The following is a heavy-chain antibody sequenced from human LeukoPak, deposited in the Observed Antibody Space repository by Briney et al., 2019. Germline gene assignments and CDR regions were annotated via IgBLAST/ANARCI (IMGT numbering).Heavy chain of an antibody. J-gene: IGHJ4*02. CDR1: GYTFTSYG. CDR3: ARDPSHYYDSSGYYKTFDY. V-gene: IGHV1-18*01. Sequence: ASVKVSCKASGYTFTSYGISWVRQAPGQGLEWMGWISAYNGNTNYAQKLQGRVTMTRDTSISTAYMELSRLRSDDTAVYYCARDPSHYYDSSGYYKTFDYWGQGALVTVSS. CDR2: ISAYNGNT. D-gene: IGHD3-22*01.